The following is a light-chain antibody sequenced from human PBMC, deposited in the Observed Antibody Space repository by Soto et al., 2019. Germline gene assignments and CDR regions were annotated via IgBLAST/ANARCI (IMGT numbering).Light chain of an antibody. CDR1: NTDVGQDKS. Sequence: QSVLTQPASVSGSRGQSITISCGGRNTDVGQDKSVSWYQQGPGKAPKLLIFEVTTRPSGVSSRFSGSRSGNTASLTISGLQPDDEGDYFCVSYTDTDTLVFGTGTKLTVL. CDR3: VSYTDTDTLV. J-gene: IGLJ1*01. V-gene: IGLV2-14*01. CDR2: EVT.